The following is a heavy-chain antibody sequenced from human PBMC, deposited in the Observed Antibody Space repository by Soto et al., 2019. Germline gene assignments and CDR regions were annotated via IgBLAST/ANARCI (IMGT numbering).Heavy chain of an antibody. J-gene: IGHJ6*02. CDR2: MNPNSGNT. V-gene: IGHV1-8*01. Sequence: ASVKVSCKASGYTFTSYDINWVRQATGQGLEWMGWMNPNSGNTGYAQKFQGRVTMPRNTSISTAYMELSSLSTADTALDYCARGNDEGPGGVTIFGVVIPQLYGMDVWGQGTTVTVSS. D-gene: IGHD3-3*01. CDR1: GYTFTSYD. CDR3: ARGNDEGPGGVTIFGVVIPQLYGMDV.